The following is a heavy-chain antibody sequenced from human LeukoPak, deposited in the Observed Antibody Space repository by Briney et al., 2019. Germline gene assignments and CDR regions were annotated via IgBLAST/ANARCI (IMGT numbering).Heavy chain of an antibody. Sequence: PSETLSLTCTVSGGSISSGGYYWSWIRQPPGKGLEWIGYIYHSGSTYYNPSLKSRVTISVDRSKNQFSLKLSSVTAADTAVYYCARDLGGVLGATCFDYWGQGTLVTVSS. CDR3: ARDLGGVLGATCFDY. CDR1: GGSISSGGYY. V-gene: IGHV4-30-2*01. D-gene: IGHD1-26*01. CDR2: IYHSGST. J-gene: IGHJ4*02.